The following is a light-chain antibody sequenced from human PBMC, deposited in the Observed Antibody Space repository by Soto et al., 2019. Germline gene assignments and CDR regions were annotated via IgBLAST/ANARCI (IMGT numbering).Light chain of an antibody. CDR3: QQYNNWPIT. Sequence: EIVMTQSPSTLSVSPGERATLSCRASQNILSNLAWYQQKPGQAPRLLIYGASTMDTGIPARFSGSGSGTEFTLTISSLQSEDFEIYYCQQYNNWPITFGQGTRLEIK. V-gene: IGKV3-15*01. CDR2: GAS. CDR1: QNILSN. J-gene: IGKJ5*01.